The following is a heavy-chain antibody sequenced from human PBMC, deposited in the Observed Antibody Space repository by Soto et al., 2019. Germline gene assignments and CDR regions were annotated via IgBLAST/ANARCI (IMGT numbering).Heavy chain of an antibody. Sequence: QVQLVQSGAEVKKPGASVKVSCKASGYTFTSYYMHWVRQAPGQGLEWMGIINPNTGNTGYAQKFQGRVTMTRNTSISTAYMELSSLRSEDTAVYYCAREITGKFPNWGQGTLVTVSS. CDR1: GYTFTSYY. CDR2: INPNTGNT. J-gene: IGHJ4*02. V-gene: IGHV1-46*01. D-gene: IGHD1-20*01. CDR3: AREITGKFPN.